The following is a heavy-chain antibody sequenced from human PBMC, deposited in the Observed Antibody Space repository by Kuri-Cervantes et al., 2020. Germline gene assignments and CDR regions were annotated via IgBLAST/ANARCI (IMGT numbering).Heavy chain of an antibody. J-gene: IGHJ4*02. Sequence: GESLKISCAASGFTFSSYGMHWVRQAPGKGLEWVAVISYDGSNKYYADSVKGRFTISRDNSKNTLYLQMNSLRAEDTAVYYCAKSSMITFGGVIVPDYFDYWGQGTLVTVSS. CDR3: AKSSMITFGGVIVPDYFDY. D-gene: IGHD3-16*02. CDR2: ISYDGSNK. CDR1: GFTFSSYG. V-gene: IGHV3-30*18.